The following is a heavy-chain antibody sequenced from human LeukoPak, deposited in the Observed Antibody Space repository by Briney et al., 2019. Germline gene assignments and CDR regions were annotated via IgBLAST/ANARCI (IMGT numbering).Heavy chain of an antibody. V-gene: IGHV1-8*03. J-gene: IGHJ4*02. CDR1: GYTFTSYD. CDR3: ARGRSSSSWILSRRLFDY. D-gene: IGHD6-13*01. Sequence: GASVKVSCKASGYTFTSYDINWVRQATGQGLEWMGWMNPTSGNTGYAQKFQGRVAITRNTSISTAYLELSSLRSEDTAVYYCARGRSSSSWILSRRLFDYWGQGTLVTVSS. CDR2: MNPTSGNT.